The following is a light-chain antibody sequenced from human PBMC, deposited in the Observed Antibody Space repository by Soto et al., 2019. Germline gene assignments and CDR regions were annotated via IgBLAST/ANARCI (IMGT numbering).Light chain of an antibody. V-gene: IGLV3-21*02. CDR1: NIRSKS. Sequence: ALTQPPSVSVAPGQTAMIACGGNNIRSKSVHWYQQKPGQAPVLVVCDDSVRPSGIPERFSGSNSEHTATLTISRVEAGDEADYFCQVWDSSSDHYVFGAGTKVTVL. CDR2: DDS. J-gene: IGLJ1*01. CDR3: QVWDSSSDHYV.